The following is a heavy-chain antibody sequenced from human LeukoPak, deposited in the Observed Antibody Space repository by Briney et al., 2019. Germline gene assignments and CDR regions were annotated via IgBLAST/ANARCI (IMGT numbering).Heavy chain of an antibody. CDR2: IYSGGST. Sequence: SGGSLRLSCAASEFSVGSNYMTWVRQAPGKGLEWVSLIYSGGSTYYADSVKGRFTISRDSSKNTLYLQMNSLRAEDTAVYYCAKAAKGWLQFCWFDPWGQGTLVTVSS. D-gene: IGHD5-24*01. V-gene: IGHV3-66*01. CDR3: AKAAKGWLQFCWFDP. J-gene: IGHJ5*02. CDR1: EFSVGSNY.